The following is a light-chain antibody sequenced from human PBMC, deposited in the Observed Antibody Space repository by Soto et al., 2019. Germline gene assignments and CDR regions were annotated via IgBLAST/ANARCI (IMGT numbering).Light chain of an antibody. Sequence: IQLTQSPSSLSASVGDRVTITCRASQGISSYLVWYQQKPGKAPKLLIYAASTLQSGVPSRFSGSGSGTDFTLTSSSLQPEDFATYYCQHLNGYPYTFGGGTKVEIK. CDR2: AAS. CDR3: QHLNGYPYT. J-gene: IGKJ4*01. CDR1: QGISSY. V-gene: IGKV1-9*01.